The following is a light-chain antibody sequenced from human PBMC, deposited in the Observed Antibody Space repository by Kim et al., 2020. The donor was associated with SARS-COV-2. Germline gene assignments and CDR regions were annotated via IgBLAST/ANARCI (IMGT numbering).Light chain of an antibody. V-gene: IGLV1-47*01. CDR3: AAWDGSLSGRV. CDR2: KNN. Sequence: GQRVTISCSGTTSNIANSNVYWYQQFQGTAPNLLIYKNNQRPSGVPDRFSGSKSGTSASLAISGLRSEEEADYHCAAWDGSLSGRVFGGGTQLTFL. CDR1: TSNIANSN. J-gene: IGLJ3*02.